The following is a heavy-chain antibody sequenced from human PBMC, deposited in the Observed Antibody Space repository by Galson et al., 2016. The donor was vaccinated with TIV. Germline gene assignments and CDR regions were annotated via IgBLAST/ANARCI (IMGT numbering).Heavy chain of an antibody. Sequence: SVKVSCKASGYTFTSFDISWIRQAPGQGLEWMGWMSPSNGNTGYAQKFRGRITMTRHPSTTTVYMELSGLTSEDTAVYYCARGHYYDSLGYSFDFWGQGTLVSVSS. CDR2: MSPSNGNT. CDR3: ARGHYYDSLGYSFDF. CDR1: GYTFTSFD. D-gene: IGHD3-22*01. J-gene: IGHJ4*02. V-gene: IGHV1-8*01.